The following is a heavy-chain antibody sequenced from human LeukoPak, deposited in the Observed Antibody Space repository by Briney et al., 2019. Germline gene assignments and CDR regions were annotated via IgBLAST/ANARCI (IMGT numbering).Heavy chain of an antibody. CDR1: GFTFSNHW. J-gene: IGHJ4*02. Sequence: GGSLRLSCAASGFTFSNHWMHWVRQAPGKGLVWVSRINSDMSSTNYADSVKGRFTISRDNAKNTLYLQMNSLRAEDTAVYYCARDIAVSGNYFDYWGLGTLVTVSS. CDR2: INSDMSST. D-gene: IGHD6-19*01. V-gene: IGHV3-74*01. CDR3: ARDIAVSGNYFDY.